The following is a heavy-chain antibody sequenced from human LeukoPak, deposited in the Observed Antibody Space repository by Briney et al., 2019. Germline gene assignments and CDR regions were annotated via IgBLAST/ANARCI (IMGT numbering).Heavy chain of an antibody. CDR1: GFTFINAW. V-gene: IGHV3-23*01. CDR2: ISGSGGST. J-gene: IGHJ4*02. Sequence: PGGSLRLSCAASGFTFINAWMAWVRQAPGKGLEWVSAISGSGGSTYYADSVKGRFTISRDNSKNTLYLQMNSLRAEDTAVYYCAKGPQYQLPPFWGQGTLVTVSS. D-gene: IGHD2-2*01. CDR3: AKGPQYQLPPF.